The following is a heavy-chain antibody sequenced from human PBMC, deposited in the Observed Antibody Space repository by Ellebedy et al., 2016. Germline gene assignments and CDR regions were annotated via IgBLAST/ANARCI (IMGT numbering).Heavy chain of an antibody. D-gene: IGHD2-2*01. J-gene: IGHJ3*02. CDR2: IYYSGST. V-gene: IGHV4-39*01. CDR1: GGSISSSSYY. Sequence: GSLRLXXTVSGGSISSSSYYWSWIRQPPGKGLEWIGYIYYSGSTYYNPSLKSRVTISVDTSKNQFSLKLSSVTAADTAVYYCARPPVPAASDDAFDIWGQGTMVTVSS. CDR3: ARPPVPAASDDAFDI.